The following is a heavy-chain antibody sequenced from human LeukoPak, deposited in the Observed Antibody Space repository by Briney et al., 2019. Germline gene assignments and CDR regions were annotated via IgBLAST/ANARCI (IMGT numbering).Heavy chain of an antibody. CDR3: ASPSYGSGSYPLDY. J-gene: IGHJ4*02. CDR1: GFTVSSNY. Sequence: PGGSLRLSCAASGFTVSSNYMGWVRQAPGKGLEWIGEINHSGSTNYNPSLKSRVTISVDTSKNQFSLKLSSVTAADTAVYYCASPSYGSGSYPLDYWGQGTLVTVSS. D-gene: IGHD3-10*01. CDR2: INHSGST. V-gene: IGHV4-34*01.